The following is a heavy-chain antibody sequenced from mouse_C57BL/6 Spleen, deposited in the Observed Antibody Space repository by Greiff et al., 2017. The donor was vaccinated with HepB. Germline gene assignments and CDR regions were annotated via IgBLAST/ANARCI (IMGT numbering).Heavy chain of an antibody. Sequence: EVKLVESGPSLVRPSQTLSLTCTVTGFSINSDCYWIWIRQFPGNKLEYIGYTFYSGITYYNPSLDSRTYITRDTSKNQFSLKLSSVTTEDTATYYCARASYDGYSYAMDYWGQGTSVTVSS. CDR1: GFSINSDCY. J-gene: IGHJ4*01. D-gene: IGHD2-3*01. CDR3: ARASYDGYSYAMDY. V-gene: IGHV3-3*01. CDR2: TFYSGIT.